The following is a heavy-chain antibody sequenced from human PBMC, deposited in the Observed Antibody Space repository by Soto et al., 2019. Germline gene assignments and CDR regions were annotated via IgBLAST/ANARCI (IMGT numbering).Heavy chain of an antibody. CDR3: AMGLAAAGPFDY. J-gene: IGHJ4*02. V-gene: IGHV3-23*01. Sequence: GGPLRLSCAASGFTFSSSAISWVRQAPGKGLEWVSLISGSGGTTFYADSVKGQFTMSRDNSKNTLYVQMNSLRAEDTAVYYCAMGLAAAGPFDYWGQGTLVTVSS. CDR1: GFTFSSSA. CDR2: ISGSGGTT. D-gene: IGHD6-13*01.